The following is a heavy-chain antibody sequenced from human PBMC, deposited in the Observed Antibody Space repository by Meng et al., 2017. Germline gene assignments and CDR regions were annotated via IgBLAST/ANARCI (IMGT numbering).Heavy chain of an antibody. CDR3: ARRDSSGYYGWFDP. Sequence: VGLVGSGGGVVRAGGTLRSSCAASGVTFDDYGMSWVRQAPGKGLEWVSGINWNGGSTGYADSVKGRFTISRDNAKNSLYLQMNSLRAEDTALYYCARRDSSGYYGWFDPWGQGTLVTVSS. CDR2: INWNGGST. CDR1: GVTFDDYG. J-gene: IGHJ5*02. V-gene: IGHV3-20*04. D-gene: IGHD3-22*01.